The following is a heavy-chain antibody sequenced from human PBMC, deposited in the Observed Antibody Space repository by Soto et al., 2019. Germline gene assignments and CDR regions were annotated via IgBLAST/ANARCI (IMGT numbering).Heavy chain of an antibody. D-gene: IGHD6-13*01. CDR2: ISAYNGNT. CDR3: ARVEAAARTYLYYYYGMDV. Sequence: ASVKVSCKASGYTFTSYGISWVQQAPGQGLEWMGWISAYNGNTNYAQKLQGRVTMTTDTSTSTAYMELRSLRSDDTAVYYCARVEAAARTYLYYYYGMDVWGQGTTVTVSS. V-gene: IGHV1-18*04. J-gene: IGHJ6*02. CDR1: GYTFTSYG.